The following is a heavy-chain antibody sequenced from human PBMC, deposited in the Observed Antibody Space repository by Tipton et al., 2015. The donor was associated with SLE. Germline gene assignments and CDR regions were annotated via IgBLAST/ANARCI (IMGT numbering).Heavy chain of an antibody. CDR2: INHSGST. CDR1: GGSFSGYY. V-gene: IGHV4-34*01. D-gene: IGHD3-3*01. CDR3: ARDFQTIFGVVIIRYLDY. Sequence: TLSLTCAVYGGSFSGYYWSWIRQPPGKGLEWIGEINHSGSTNYNPSLKSRVTISVDTSKNQFSLKLSSVTAADTAVYYCARDFQTIFGVVIIRYLDYWGQGTLVTVSS. J-gene: IGHJ4*02.